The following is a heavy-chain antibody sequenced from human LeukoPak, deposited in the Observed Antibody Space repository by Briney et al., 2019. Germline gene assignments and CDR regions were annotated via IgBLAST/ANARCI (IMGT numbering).Heavy chain of an antibody. Sequence: PGGSLRLSCAASGFTFDDYAMHWVRQAPGKGLEWVSAISNNGGRTDYADSVKGRFTISRDNSKSTLYLHMDSLRAEDTAVYYCARDEDTSALSEYWGQGTLVTVSS. D-gene: IGHD2/OR15-2a*01. CDR3: ARDEDTSALSEY. J-gene: IGHJ4*02. CDR1: GFTFDDYA. CDR2: ISNNGGRT. V-gene: IGHV3-23*01.